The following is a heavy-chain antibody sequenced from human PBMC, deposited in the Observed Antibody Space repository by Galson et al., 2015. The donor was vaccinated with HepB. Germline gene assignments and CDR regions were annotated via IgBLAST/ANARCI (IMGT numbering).Heavy chain of an antibody. CDR1: GFTFSNAW. CDR3: TTGLGIAVAGPSVDAFDI. D-gene: IGHD6-19*01. Sequence: SLRLSCAASGFTFSNAWMSWVRQAPGKGLEWVGRIKSKTDGGTTDYAAPVKGRFTISRDDSKNTLYLQMNSLKTEDTAVYYCTTGLGIAVAGPSVDAFDIWRQRTMVTVSS. CDR2: IKSKTDGGTT. J-gene: IGHJ3*02. V-gene: IGHV3-15*01.